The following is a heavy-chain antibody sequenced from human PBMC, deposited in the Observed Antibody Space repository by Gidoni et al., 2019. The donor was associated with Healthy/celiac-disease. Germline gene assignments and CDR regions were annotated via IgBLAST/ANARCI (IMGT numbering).Heavy chain of an antibody. V-gene: IGHV3-49*04. CDR1: GSNFGDYA. D-gene: IGHD3-22*01. CDR2: IRSKAYGGTT. J-gene: IGHJ4*02. CDR3: TRAGYYYDSSGLV. Sequence: EVQLVETGGGLVQPGRSRSLSCTAYGSNFGDYAMSWVRQAPGKGLEWVGFIRSKAYGGTTEYAASVKGRFTISRDDSKSIAYLQMNSLKTEDTAVYYCTRAGYYYDSSGLVWGQGTLVTVSS.